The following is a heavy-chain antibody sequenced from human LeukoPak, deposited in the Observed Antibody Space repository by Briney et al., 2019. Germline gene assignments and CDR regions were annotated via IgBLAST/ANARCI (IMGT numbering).Heavy chain of an antibody. D-gene: IGHD3-9*01. CDR3: ARGYDILTGDNYFDY. CDR1: GFTFSSYD. Sequence: GGSLRLSCAASGFTFSSYDMHWVRQATGKGLEWVSAIGTAGDTYYPGSVMGRFTISSESAKNSLYLQMNSLRAGDTAVYYCARGYDILTGDNYFDYWGQGTLVTVSS. V-gene: IGHV3-13*01. CDR2: IGTAGDT. J-gene: IGHJ4*02.